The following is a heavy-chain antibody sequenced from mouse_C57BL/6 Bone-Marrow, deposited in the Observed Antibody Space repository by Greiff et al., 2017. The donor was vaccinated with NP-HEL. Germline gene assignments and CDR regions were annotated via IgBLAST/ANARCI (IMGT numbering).Heavy chain of an antibody. V-gene: IGHV5-16*01. CDR3: ARTVVAKWYFDV. CDR1: GFTFSDYY. Sequence: EVNVVESEGGLVQPGSSMKLSCTASGFTFSDYYMAWVRQVQEKGLEWVANINYDGSSTYYLDSLKSRFIISRDNAKNILYLQMSSLKSKDTATYYCARTVVAKWYFDVWGTGTTVTVSS. CDR2: INYDGSST. J-gene: IGHJ1*03. D-gene: IGHD1-1*01.